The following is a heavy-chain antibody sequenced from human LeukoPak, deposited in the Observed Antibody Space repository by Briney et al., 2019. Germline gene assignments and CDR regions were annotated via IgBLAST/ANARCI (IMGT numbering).Heavy chain of an antibody. V-gene: IGHV3-23*01. D-gene: IGHD1-26*01. J-gene: IGHJ4*02. CDR1: GFTFTSYA. Sequence: PGGSLRLSCAASGFTFTSYAMSWVRQAPGKGLEWVSVITDSGAKTFYADSVKGRFTISRDNSKNTLYLQMNSLSAEDSAIYYCAKLWRGSYPRYLDYWGQGALVTVSS. CDR3: AKLWRGSYPRYLDY. CDR2: ITDSGAKT.